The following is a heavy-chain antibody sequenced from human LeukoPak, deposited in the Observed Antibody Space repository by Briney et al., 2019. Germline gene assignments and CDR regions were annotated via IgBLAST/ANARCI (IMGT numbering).Heavy chain of an antibody. J-gene: IGHJ4*02. CDR2: IRYDGSNK. CDR3: AKDGFVAGARDYYLDY. D-gene: IGHD2-15*01. CDR1: GFTFSMHG. V-gene: IGHV3-30*02. Sequence: GGSLRLSCAASGFTFSMHGMHWVRQAPGKGLEWVAFIRYDGSNKYYTDSVKGRFTISRDNSKNTLYLQMNSLRPEDTAVYYCAKDGFVAGARDYYLDYWGQGTLVTVSS.